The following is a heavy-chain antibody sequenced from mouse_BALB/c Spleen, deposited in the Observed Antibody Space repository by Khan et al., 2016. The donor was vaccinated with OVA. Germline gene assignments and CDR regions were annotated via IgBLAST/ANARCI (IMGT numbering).Heavy chain of an antibody. J-gene: IGHJ4*01. CDR2: ISYSGST. Sequence: EVQLQESGPGLVKPSQSLSLTCTVTGYSITSNYAWNWIRQFPGNQLEWMGYISYSGSTSYNPSLKSRISITRDTSKNQFFLQLSSVTTEDTATYDCARGNYYGYAMDYWGQGTSVTVSS. D-gene: IGHD1-1*01. CDR3: ARGNYYGYAMDY. CDR1: GYSITSNYA. V-gene: IGHV3-2*02.